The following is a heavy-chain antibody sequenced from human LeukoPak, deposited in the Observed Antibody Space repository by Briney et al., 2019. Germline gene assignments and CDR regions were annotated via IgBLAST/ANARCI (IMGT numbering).Heavy chain of an antibody. Sequence: GASVKVSCKTSEYTFTGYYMHWVRQAPGQGLEWMGWINPNSGGTNYAQKFQGRVTMTRDTSISTAYMELSRLRSDDTAVYYCARGGVIPAAIHFDYWGQGTLVTVSS. CDR2: INPNSGGT. CDR1: EYTFTGYY. J-gene: IGHJ4*02. D-gene: IGHD2-2*01. V-gene: IGHV1-2*02. CDR3: ARGGVIPAAIHFDY.